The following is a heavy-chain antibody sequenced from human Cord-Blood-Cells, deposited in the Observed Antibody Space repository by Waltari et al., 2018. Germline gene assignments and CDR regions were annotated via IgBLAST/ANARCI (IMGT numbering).Heavy chain of an antibody. CDR3: ARDGDGDRLVYDFDY. V-gene: IGHV3-30*04. CDR2: ISYDGSNK. J-gene: IGHJ4*02. Sequence: QVQLVESGGGVVQHGRSLRLSCAASALTLSSYAMHWVRQAPGKGLGWVAVISYDGSNKYYADSVKGRFTISRDNSKNTLYLKMNSLRAEDTAVYYCARDGDGDRLVYDFDYWGQGTLVTVSS. D-gene: IGHD6-6*01. CDR1: ALTLSSYA.